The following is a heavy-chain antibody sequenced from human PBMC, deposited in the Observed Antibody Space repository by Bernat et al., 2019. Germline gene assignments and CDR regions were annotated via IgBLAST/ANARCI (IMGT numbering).Heavy chain of an antibody. D-gene: IGHD3-3*01. V-gene: IGHV4-4*02. CDR1: GGSISCSNW. J-gene: IGHJ3*02. Sequence: QVQLQESGPGLVKPSGTLSLTCAVSGGSISCSNWWSWVRQPPGKGLEWIGEIYHSGSTNYNPSLKSRVTISVDKSKNQFSLKLSSVTAADTAVYYCARESITIFGVVIYDAFDIWGQGTMVTVSS. CDR2: IYHSGST. CDR3: ARESITIFGVVIYDAFDI.